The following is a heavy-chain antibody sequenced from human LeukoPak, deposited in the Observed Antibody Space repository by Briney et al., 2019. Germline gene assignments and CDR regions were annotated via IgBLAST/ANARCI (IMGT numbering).Heavy chain of an antibody. V-gene: IGHV3-7*03. J-gene: IGHJ4*02. CDR1: GFTFSSYW. D-gene: IGHD6-19*01. CDR2: IKQDGSER. Sequence: HPGGSLRLSCAASGFTFSSYWMTWVRQAPGKGLEWVANIKQDGSERNYVDSVKGRFTISRDNAKNSLYLQMNTLRDEDTAVYYCATGAGCGYWGQGTLVTVSP. CDR3: ATGAGCGY.